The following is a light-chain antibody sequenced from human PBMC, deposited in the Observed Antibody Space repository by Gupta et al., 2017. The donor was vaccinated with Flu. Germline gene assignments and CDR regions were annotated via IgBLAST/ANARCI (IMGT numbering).Light chain of an antibody. CDR1: QTVGNY. CDR2: DAS. J-gene: IGKJ2*01. CDR3: RHRGNWPPYS. Sequence: EIVLTQSPATLSLSPGERATLSCRASQTVGNYLAWYQQKPGQSPRLLIYDASSRTTGVPARFSGSGSGTDLTLTITSREPEDFAVYYCRHRGNWPPYSFGQGTKLEI. V-gene: IGKV3-11*01.